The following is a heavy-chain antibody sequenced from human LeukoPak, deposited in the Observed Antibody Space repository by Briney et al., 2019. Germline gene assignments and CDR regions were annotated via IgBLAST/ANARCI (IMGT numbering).Heavy chain of an antibody. D-gene: IGHD2-8*01. CDR2: ISNSGSTV. CDR3: ALGTINKDFYFGMDV. Sequence: GSLRLSCAASGFTFSDYYMTWLRQAPGKGLEWLSYISNSGSTVFYAGSVKGRFTVSRDNAKRSLYLQIESLRDDDTAVYHCALGTINKDFYFGMDVWGQGTTVTVSS. J-gene: IGHJ6*02. V-gene: IGHV3-11*01. CDR1: GFTFSDYY.